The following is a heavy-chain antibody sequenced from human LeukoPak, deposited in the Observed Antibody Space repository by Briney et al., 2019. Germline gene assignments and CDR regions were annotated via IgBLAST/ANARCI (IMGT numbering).Heavy chain of an antibody. CDR1: GGSISSGSYY. CDR2: IYTSGST. CDR3: ASAAPDTVTSFDY. D-gene: IGHD4-17*01. Sequence: SETLSLTCTVSGGSISSGSYYWSWIRQPAGKGLEWIGRIYTSGSTNYNPSLKSRVTISVDTSKNQFSLKLSSVTAADTAVYYCASAAPDTVTSFDYWGQGTLVTVSS. V-gene: IGHV4-61*02. J-gene: IGHJ4*02.